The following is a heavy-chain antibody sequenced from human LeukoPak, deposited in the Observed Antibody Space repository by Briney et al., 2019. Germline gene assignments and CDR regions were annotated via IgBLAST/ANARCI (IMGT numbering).Heavy chain of an antibody. Sequence: PGGSLRLSCAASGFTFTSYTMNWVRQAPGKGLEWVSSISGSSSYIYYADSVKGRFTISRDNAKNSLYLQMDSLGAEDTAVYYCARDYYGDYYFDFWGQGTLVTVSS. D-gene: IGHD4-17*01. J-gene: IGHJ4*02. V-gene: IGHV3-21*01. CDR3: ARDYYGDYYFDF. CDR2: ISGSSSYI. CDR1: GFTFTSYT.